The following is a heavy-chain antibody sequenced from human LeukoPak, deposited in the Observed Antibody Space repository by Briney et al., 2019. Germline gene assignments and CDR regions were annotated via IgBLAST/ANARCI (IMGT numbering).Heavy chain of an antibody. CDR1: GGSISSGGYY. J-gene: IGHJ6*02. V-gene: IGHV4-61*02. CDR3: ARYSNYVNYGMDV. D-gene: IGHD4-11*01. Sequence: TLSLTCTVSGGSISSGGYYWSWIRQPAGKGLEWIGRIYTSGSTNYNPSLKSRVTMSVDTSKNQFSLKLSSVTAADTAVYYCARYSNYVNYGMDVWGQGTTVTVSS. CDR2: IYTSGST.